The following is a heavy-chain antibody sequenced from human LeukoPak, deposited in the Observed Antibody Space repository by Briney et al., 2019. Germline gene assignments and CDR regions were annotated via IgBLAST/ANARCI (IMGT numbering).Heavy chain of an antibody. Sequence: SVKVSCKASGYTFTSYAISWVRQAPGQGLEWMGGIIPIFGTANYAQKFQGRVTITADESTSTAYMELSSLRSEDTAVYYCAREGPNGSGYYKRFDYWGQGTLVTVSS. CDR2: IIPIFGTA. CDR3: AREGPNGSGYYKRFDY. CDR1: GYTFTSYA. V-gene: IGHV1-69*13. D-gene: IGHD3-22*01. J-gene: IGHJ4*02.